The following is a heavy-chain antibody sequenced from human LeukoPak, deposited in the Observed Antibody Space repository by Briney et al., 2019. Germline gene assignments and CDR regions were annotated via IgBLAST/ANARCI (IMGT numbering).Heavy chain of an antibody. D-gene: IGHD2-8*01. J-gene: IGHJ6*03. Sequence: ASVKVSCKASGGTFSSYAISWVRQAPGQGLEWMGIINPSGGSTSYAQKFQGRVTMTRDMSTSTVYMELSSLRSEDTAVYYCARDGYCTNGVCYTLGYYYYYMDVWGKGTTVTVSS. CDR2: INPSGGST. CDR1: GGTFSSYA. V-gene: IGHV1-46*01. CDR3: ARDGYCTNGVCYTLGYYYYYMDV.